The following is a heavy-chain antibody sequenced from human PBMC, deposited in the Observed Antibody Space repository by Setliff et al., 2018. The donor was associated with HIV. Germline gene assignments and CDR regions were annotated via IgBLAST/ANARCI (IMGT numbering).Heavy chain of an antibody. V-gene: IGHV1-2*06. D-gene: IGHD6-13*01. CDR2: INPNSGGT. Sequence: ASVKVSCKASGYSFTDYYMHWVRQAPGQGLEWMGRINPNSGGTNYAQKFQGRVTMTRDTSISTAYMELSRLRSDDTAVYYCAINYAKLVLDAFDIWGQGTMVTVS. CDR3: AINYAKLVLDAFDI. CDR1: GYSFTDYY. J-gene: IGHJ3*02.